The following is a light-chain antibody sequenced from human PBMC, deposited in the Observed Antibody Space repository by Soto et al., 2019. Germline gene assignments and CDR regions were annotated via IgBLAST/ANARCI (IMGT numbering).Light chain of an antibody. CDR1: QTIDRY. V-gene: IGKV1-39*01. Sequence: DIQMTQSPSSVSASVGDRVSITCRASQTIDRYLNWYQQKPGKAPKLLIYLASNLQSAVPSRFSGRASGTDFTLTISSLQPEDSATYYCQQSYNTPTFGGGTKVEIK. J-gene: IGKJ4*01. CDR3: QQSYNTPT. CDR2: LAS.